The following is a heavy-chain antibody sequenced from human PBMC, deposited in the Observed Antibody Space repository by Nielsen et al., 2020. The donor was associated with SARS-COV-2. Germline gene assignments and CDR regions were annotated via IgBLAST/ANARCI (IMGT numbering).Heavy chain of an antibody. J-gene: IGHJ6*02. Sequence: ASVKVSCKASGYTFTNNYMHWVRQAPGQGLEWMGLINPTNGGTTYAQKFQGRATITADASTSTVYMELSSLTSEDTAVYYCARSRGDSSNWNGLDFYYYAMDVWGQGTTVTVSS. V-gene: IGHV1-46*01. D-gene: IGHD6-13*01. CDR3: ARSRGDSSNWNGLDFYYYAMDV. CDR1: GYTFTNNY. CDR2: INPTNGGT.